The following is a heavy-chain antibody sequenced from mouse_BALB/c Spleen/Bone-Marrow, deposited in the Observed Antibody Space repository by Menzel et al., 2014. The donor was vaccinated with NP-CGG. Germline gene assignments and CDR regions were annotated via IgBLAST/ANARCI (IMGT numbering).Heavy chain of an antibody. CDR1: GFNIKDTY. CDR2: IDPANGNT. D-gene: IGHD4-1*01. V-gene: IGHV14-3*02. CDR3: ARWEYYAKDY. J-gene: IGHJ4*01. Sequence: EVQLQQSGAELVKPGASVKLSCTVSGFNIKDTYMHWVKQRPEQGLEWIGRIDPANGNTKYDPKFQGKATITADTSSNTAYLQLSSLTSEDTAVYYCARWEYYAKDYWGQGTSVTVSS.